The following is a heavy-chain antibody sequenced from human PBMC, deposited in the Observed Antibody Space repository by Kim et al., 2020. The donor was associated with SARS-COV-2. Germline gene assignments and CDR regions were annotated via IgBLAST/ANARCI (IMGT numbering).Heavy chain of an antibody. Sequence: GGSLRLSCAASGFTFSSYAMHWVRQAPGKGLEWVAVISYDGSNKYYADSVKGRFTISRDNSKNTLYLQMNSLRAEDTAVYYCARDPLPADYDSSGYYSEGYFDYWGQGTLVTVSS. D-gene: IGHD3-22*01. V-gene: IGHV3-30*04. CDR3: ARDPLPADYDSSGYYSEGYFDY. J-gene: IGHJ4*02. CDR1: GFTFSSYA. CDR2: ISYDGSNK.